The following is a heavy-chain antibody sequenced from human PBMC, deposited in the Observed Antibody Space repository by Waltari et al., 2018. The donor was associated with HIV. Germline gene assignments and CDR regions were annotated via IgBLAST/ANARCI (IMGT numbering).Heavy chain of an antibody. D-gene: IGHD6-13*01. CDR1: GYSISSGYY. CDR3: ASSVMKWKDSIAAAPYYYYGMDV. V-gene: IGHV4-38-2*02. CDR2: IYHSGST. Sequence: QVQLQESGPGLVKPSETLSLPCTVSGYSISSGYYWGCIRPPPGKGLEWIGSIYHSGSTFYNPSLKSRVTISVDTSKNQFSLKLSSVTAADTAVYYCASSVMKWKDSIAAAPYYYYGMDVWGQGTTVTVSS. J-gene: IGHJ6*02.